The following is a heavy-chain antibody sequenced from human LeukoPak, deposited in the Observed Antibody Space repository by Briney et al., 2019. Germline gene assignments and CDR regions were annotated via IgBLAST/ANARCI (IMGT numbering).Heavy chain of an antibody. CDR2: IIPSLDVA. Sequence: SVNVSCKASGDTFIPYTFSWVRQAPGQGHEWIGRIIPSLDVANYAHKFQGRVTLSVDRDTATTYMEVTSLRSEDTAIYYCARDHCSPGTCLGGHWGQGTLVTVSS. J-gene: IGHJ4*02. CDR3: ARDHCSPGTCLGGH. CDR1: GDTFIPYT. V-gene: IGHV1-69*04. D-gene: IGHD2-15*01.